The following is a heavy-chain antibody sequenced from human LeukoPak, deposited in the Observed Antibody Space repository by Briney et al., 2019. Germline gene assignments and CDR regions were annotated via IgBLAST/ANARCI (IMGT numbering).Heavy chain of an antibody. Sequence: GGSLRLSCAASGFTFSSYAMSWVRQAPGKGLEWVSAISNSGGSTYYADAVKGRFTISRDNSKNTVYLQMKSLRAEDTAVYYCARKTAVDYWGQEPWSPSPQ. V-gene: IGHV3-23*01. CDR1: GFTFSSYA. J-gene: IGHJ4*01. D-gene: IGHD6-19*01. CDR3: ARKTAVDY. CDR2: ISNSGGST.